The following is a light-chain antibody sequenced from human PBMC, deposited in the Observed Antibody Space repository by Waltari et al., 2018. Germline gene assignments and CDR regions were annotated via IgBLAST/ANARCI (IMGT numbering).Light chain of an antibody. CDR3: HVWHPHVDPGV. CDR1: NIGTYS. CDR2: YDR. V-gene: IGLV3-21*04. Sequence: SYVVTQPPSVSVAPGETATITCGGDNIGTYSVHWYQQTDGQAPVLVIFYDRDRPSGIPDRFSGSNSGNTATLTISRVEAGDEARYYCHVWHPHVDPGVFGTGTEVTVL. J-gene: IGLJ1*01.